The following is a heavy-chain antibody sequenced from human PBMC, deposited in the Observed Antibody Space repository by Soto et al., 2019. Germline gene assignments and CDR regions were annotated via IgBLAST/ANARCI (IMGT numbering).Heavy chain of an antibody. D-gene: IGHD2-2*01. V-gene: IGHV3-30*03. J-gene: IGHJ4*02. CDR1: GFTFSSYG. CDR3: AMLVQAASFDY. CDR2: ISYDGSNK. Sequence: QVQLVESGGGVVQPGRSLRLSCAASGFTFSSYGMHWVRQARGKGLEWVAVISYDGSNKYYADSVKGRFTISRDNSKNTLYLQMNSLRAEDTAVYYCAMLVQAASFDYWGQGTLVTVSS.